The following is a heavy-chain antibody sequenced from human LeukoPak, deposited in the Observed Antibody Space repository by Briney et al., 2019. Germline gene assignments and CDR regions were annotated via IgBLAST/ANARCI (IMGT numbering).Heavy chain of an antibody. CDR3: ARPRRSGYYDSSGYYYDAFDI. V-gene: IGHV4-38-2*01. J-gene: IGHJ3*02. CDR2: IYHSGST. Sequence: SETLSLTCAVSGYSISSGYYRGWIRQPPGKGLEWIGSIYHSGSTYYNPSHKSRVTISVDTSKNQFSLKLSSVTAADTAVYYCARPRRSGYYDSSGYYYDAFDIWGQGTMVTVSS. D-gene: IGHD3-22*01. CDR1: GYSISSGYY.